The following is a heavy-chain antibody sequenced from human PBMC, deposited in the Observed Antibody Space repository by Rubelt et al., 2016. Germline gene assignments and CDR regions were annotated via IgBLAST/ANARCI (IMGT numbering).Heavy chain of an antibody. J-gene: IGHJ4*02. CDR2: IYHSGST. CDR1: GGSISSSDYY. V-gene: IGHV4-39*07. D-gene: IGHD6-13*01. Sequence: QLHLQESGPGLVKPSETLSLNCTVSGGSISSSDYYWGWIRQPPGKGLEWIGIIYHSGSTYYNPSLKRRITIIVDTSKNQSSLSLSSVTAADTAVYYCARVHRTAAGRPFDNWGQGILVAVSS. CDR3: ARVHRTAAGRPFDN.